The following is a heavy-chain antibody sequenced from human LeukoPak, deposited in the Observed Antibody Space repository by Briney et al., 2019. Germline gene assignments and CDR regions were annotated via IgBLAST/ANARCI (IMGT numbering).Heavy chain of an antibody. CDR1: GYTLTAYY. D-gene: IGHD3-22*01. CDR2: INPNMGGT. CDR3: ARPYYESSGLYVDAFDI. J-gene: IGHJ3*02. Sequence: ASVKVSCKASGYTLTAYYLHWVRQAPGQGLEWMGRINPNMGGTTYAQKFQGTVTMTRDTSIGTAYMELSSLRSDDTALYYCARPYYESSGLYVDAFDIWGQGTMVTVSS. V-gene: IGHV1-2*06.